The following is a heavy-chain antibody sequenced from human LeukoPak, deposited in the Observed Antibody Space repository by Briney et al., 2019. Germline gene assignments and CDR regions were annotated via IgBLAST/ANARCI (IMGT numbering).Heavy chain of an antibody. D-gene: IGHD2-15*01. J-gene: IGHJ6*02. Sequence: SETLSLTCTVSGGSISSYYWNWIRQPPGKGLERIGYIYYSGSTNYNPSLKSRITISVDTSKNQFSLKLSSVTAADTAVYYCARQYCSGGSCYSGYYYYGMDVWGQGTTVTVSS. CDR1: GGSISSYY. CDR2: IYYSGST. V-gene: IGHV4-59*08. CDR3: ARQYCSGGSCYSGYYYYGMDV.